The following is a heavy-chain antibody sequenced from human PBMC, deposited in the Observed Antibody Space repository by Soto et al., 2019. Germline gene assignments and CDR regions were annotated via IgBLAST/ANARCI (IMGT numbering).Heavy chain of an antibody. D-gene: IGHD2-2*02. CDR2: ISGSGDSA. J-gene: IGHJ4*02. Sequence: GGSLRLSCAASGFTFSIYAMSWVRQAPGKGLEWVSSISGSGDSAYYADSVKGRFTISRDNSKNTLYLQINSLRAEDTAVYYCTKERSDHRITAAAIDYWGRGAQVTVSS. CDR1: GFTFSIYA. V-gene: IGHV3-23*01. CDR3: TKERSDHRITAAAIDY.